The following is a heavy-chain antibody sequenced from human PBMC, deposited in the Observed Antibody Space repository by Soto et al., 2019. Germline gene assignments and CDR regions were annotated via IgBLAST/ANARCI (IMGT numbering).Heavy chain of an antibody. J-gene: IGHJ4*02. CDR2: IYDGGST. CDR1: GGSIRTGNYC. CDR3: ARLGGHTYGSGVY. V-gene: IGHV4-39*01. Sequence: PAETLSLTXAVSGGSIRTGNYCWSWIRQPPDKGLEWIGHIYDGGSTYYNPSLKSRVTLSVDTSKNQFSLKLRSVTAADTAVYYCARLGGHTYGSGVYWGQGTLVTVSS. D-gene: IGHD3-10*01.